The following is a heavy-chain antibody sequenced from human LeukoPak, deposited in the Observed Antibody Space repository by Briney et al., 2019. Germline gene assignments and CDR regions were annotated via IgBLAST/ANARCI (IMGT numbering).Heavy chain of an antibody. CDR1: GGSISPYF. CDR2: ISYTGST. CDR3: ARDDYRGVTNFDP. D-gene: IGHD3-10*01. J-gene: IGHJ5*02. Sequence: PSETLSLTCTVSGGSISPYFWSWMRQTPGKGLEWIGYISYTGSTNYNPALKSRVTISVDTSKNQFSLQLTSVSAADTAVYYCARDDYRGVTNFDPWGQGTLVTVSS. V-gene: IGHV4-59*01.